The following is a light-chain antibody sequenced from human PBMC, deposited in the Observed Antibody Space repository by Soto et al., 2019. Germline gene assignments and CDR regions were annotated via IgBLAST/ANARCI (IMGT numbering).Light chain of an antibody. V-gene: IGLV7-46*01. J-gene: IGLJ3*02. CDR3: LLSYSGARAGV. Sequence: QAVVTQEPSLTVCPGGTVTLTCGSSTGAVTSGHYPYWFQQKAGQAPRTLIYDTSNKQSWTPARFSGSLLGGKAALTLSGAQPEDEAEYYCLLSYSGARAGVFGGGTKLTVL. CDR2: DTS. CDR1: TGAVTSGHY.